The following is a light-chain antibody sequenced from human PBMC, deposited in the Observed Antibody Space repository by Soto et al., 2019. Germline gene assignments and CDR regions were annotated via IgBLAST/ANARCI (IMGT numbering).Light chain of an antibody. CDR2: KAS. CDR1: QTIATW. V-gene: IGKV1-5*03. Sequence: DIQMTQTPSTLSASVGDRVTITCRASQTIATWLAWYQQKPGKAPKLLIYKASNLQSGVPSRFSGSGSGTELTLSSSSLQHDDFATYYCQQYNSFTTFGQGTKVDI. CDR3: QQYNSFTT. J-gene: IGKJ1*01.